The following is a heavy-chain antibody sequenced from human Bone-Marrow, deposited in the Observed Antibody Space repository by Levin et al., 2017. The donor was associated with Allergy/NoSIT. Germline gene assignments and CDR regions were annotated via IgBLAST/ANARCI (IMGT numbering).Heavy chain of an antibody. J-gene: IGHJ4*02. CDR1: GFAFSTYT. D-gene: IGHD6-19*01. CDR2: ISFDAKHQ. V-gene: IGHV3-30*04. CDR3: ARSEQWLGEFDS. Sequence: QAGGSLRLSCAASGFAFSTYTMHWVRQAPGKGLEWVAVISFDAKHQTYADSVTGRLTISRDNSKNTVSLQMTSLRPEDTAMYYCARSEQWLGEFDSWGQGTLVTVSS.